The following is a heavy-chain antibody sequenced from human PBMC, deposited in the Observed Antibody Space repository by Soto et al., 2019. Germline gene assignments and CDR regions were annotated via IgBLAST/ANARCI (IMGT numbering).Heavy chain of an antibody. CDR2: IYHSGST. Sequence: SETLPLTCTVSGGSSRSGGDYWSWISQHPGKGLEWIGYIYHSGSTYNNPSLKSRVTISVDTSKNQFSLKLSSVTAADTAVYYCARRLYYDSSGFEGGGMDVWGQGTTVTVSS. J-gene: IGHJ6*02. D-gene: IGHD3-22*01. CDR3: ARRLYYDSSGFEGGGMDV. CDR1: GGSSRSGGDY. V-gene: IGHV4-31*03.